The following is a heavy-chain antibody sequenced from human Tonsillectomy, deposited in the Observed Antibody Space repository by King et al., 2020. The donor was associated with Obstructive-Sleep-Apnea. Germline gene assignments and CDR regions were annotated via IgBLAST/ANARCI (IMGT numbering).Heavy chain of an antibody. J-gene: IGHJ4*02. CDR3: ALDTYYYDSSGYYLGDY. Sequence: QLVQSGAEVKKPGASVKVSCKTSGYIFTSFGISWVRQAPGQGLEWMGWISPYNGDTNYAQKVQGRVTMTTDTSTSTAYMELRSLRSEDTAVYYCALDTYYYDSSGYYLGDYWGQGTLVTVSS. V-gene: IGHV1-18*01. D-gene: IGHD3-22*01. CDR2: ISPYNGDT. CDR1: GYIFTSFG.